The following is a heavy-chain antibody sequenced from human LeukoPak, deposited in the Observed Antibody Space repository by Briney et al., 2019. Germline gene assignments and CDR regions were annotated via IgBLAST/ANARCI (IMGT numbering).Heavy chain of an antibody. J-gene: IGHJ4*02. V-gene: IGHV4-34*01. Sequence: PSETLSLTCAVYGGSFSGYYWSWIRQPPGKGLEWIGEINHSGSTNYIPSLKSRVTISVDTSKNQFSLKLSSVTAADTAVYYSARGRRSLRYFDWLLFDYWGQGTLVTVSS. D-gene: IGHD3-9*01. CDR2: INHSGST. CDR3: ARGRRSLRYFDWLLFDY. CDR1: GGSFSGYY.